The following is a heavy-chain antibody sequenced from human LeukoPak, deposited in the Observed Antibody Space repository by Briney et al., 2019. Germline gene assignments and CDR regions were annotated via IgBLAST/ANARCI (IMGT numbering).Heavy chain of an antibody. V-gene: IGHV1-2*02. J-gene: IGHJ4*02. D-gene: IGHD3-9*01. CDR2: INPNSGGT. Sequence: ASVKVSCKASGYTFSGYYMHWVRQAPGQGLEWMGCINPNSGGTYYAQKFQGRVTMTRDTSISTAYMELSRLRSDDTAVFCCARVAHNYDLLTGYYPYLDYFDFWGQGTLVTVSS. CDR3: ARVAHNYDLLTGYYPYLDYFDF. CDR1: GYTFSGYY.